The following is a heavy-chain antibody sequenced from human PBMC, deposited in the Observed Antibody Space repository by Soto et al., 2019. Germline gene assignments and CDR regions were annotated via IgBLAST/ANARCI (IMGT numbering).Heavy chain of an antibody. J-gene: IGHJ6*03. CDR1: GYTFTSYY. CDR3: ASSVRGYQLTDDYYYYMDV. V-gene: IGHV1-46*03. Sequence: ASVKVSCKASGYTFTSYYMHWVRQAPGQGLEWMGIINPSGGSTSYAQKFQGRVTMTRDTSTSTVYMELSSLRSEDTAVYYCASSVRGYQLTDDYYYYMDVWGKGTTVTVSS. D-gene: IGHD2-2*01. CDR2: INPSGGST.